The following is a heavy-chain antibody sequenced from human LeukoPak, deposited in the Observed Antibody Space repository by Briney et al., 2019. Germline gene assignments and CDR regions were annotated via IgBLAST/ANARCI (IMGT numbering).Heavy chain of an antibody. Sequence: GASVTVSCKASGYTFTSYGFSWVRPAPGQGLARVGWISSYNGNTNNLHKLQGRVTMSTDTSTRKAYMELRSLRSDDTAVYYCARDLLPDFWSGYYAYFYYYMDVWGKGTTVTVSS. CDR2: ISSYNGNT. D-gene: IGHD3-3*01. J-gene: IGHJ6*03. V-gene: IGHV1-18*01. CDR1: GYTFTSYG. CDR3: ARDLLPDFWSGYYAYFYYYMDV.